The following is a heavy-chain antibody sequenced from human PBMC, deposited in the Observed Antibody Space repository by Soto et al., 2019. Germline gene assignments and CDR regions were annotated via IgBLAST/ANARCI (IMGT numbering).Heavy chain of an antibody. Sequence: QVHLQESGPGLVKPSGTLSLTCAVSGASISSGSWWSWVRQPPGKGLEWIGEIFHDGSTNYNPSLKSRVTMSVDKSKNYFSLELTSVTAADTALYYCARDEYNDSSDWGQGTLVTVSP. V-gene: IGHV4-4*02. CDR3: ARDEYNDSSD. J-gene: IGHJ4*02. CDR2: IFHDGST. CDR1: GASISSGSW. D-gene: IGHD1-1*01.